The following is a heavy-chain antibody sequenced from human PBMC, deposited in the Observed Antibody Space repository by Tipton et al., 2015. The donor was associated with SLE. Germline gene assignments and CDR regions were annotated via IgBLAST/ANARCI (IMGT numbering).Heavy chain of an antibody. CDR1: GYSISSGYY. D-gene: IGHD6-19*01. J-gene: IGHJ4*02. CDR3: ARGGYSSGWYGDYFVY. V-gene: IGHV4-38-2*01. Sequence: TLSLTCAVSGYSISSGYYWGWIRQPPGEGLEWIGSIYHSGSTHYNPPLKSRVTISLDTSKTQFSLKLRSVTAADTAIYYCARGGYSSGWYGDYFVYCGQGTLVTVSS. CDR2: IYHSGST.